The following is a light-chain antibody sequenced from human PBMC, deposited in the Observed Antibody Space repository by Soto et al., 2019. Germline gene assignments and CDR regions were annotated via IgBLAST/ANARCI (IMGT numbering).Light chain of an antibody. Sequence: DIQLTQSPYTLSASVGDRVTLTCRASQSVSSWLAWYQQKPGKAPKLLIYDASSLQSGVPSRFSGSGSGTDFTLTISSLQPEDFATYYCQQSYSTPRTFGQGTKVDI. CDR3: QQSYSTPRT. J-gene: IGKJ1*01. V-gene: IGKV1-39*01. CDR1: QSVSSW. CDR2: DAS.